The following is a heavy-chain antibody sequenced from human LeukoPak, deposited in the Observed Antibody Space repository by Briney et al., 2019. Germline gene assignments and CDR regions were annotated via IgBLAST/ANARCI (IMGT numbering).Heavy chain of an antibody. CDR1: GFTFSSYG. V-gene: IGHV3-30*18. CDR2: ISYDGSNK. Sequence: GGSLRLSCAASGFTFSSYGMHWVHQAPGKGLEWVAVISYDGSNKYYADSVKGRFTISRDNSKNTLYLQMNSLRAEDTAVYYCAKVPFWEPRNEWYFDLWGRGTLVTVSS. D-gene: IGHD1-26*01. CDR3: AKVPFWEPRNEWYFDL. J-gene: IGHJ2*01.